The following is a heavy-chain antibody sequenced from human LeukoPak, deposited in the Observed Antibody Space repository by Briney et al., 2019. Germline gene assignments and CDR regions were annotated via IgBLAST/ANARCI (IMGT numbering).Heavy chain of an antibody. J-gene: IGHJ3*02. D-gene: IGHD3-9*01. Sequence: GRSMRLSCVASAFTLDDYAMHWVRPVPGKCLEWVSGILRISGSIGYADSVKGRFTITRDNAKYSLYLQMNSLRAEDTALYYCAKDRGYFDILTGYSEAFDIWGQGTMVTVSS. CDR1: AFTLDDYA. CDR3: AKDRGYFDILTGYSEAFDI. V-gene: IGHV3-9*01. CDR2: ILRISGSI.